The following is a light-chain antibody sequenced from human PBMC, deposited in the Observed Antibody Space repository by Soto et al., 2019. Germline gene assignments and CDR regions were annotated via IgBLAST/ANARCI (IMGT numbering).Light chain of an antibody. V-gene: IGKV3-15*01. CDR2: GAS. Sequence: EIVMTQSPATLSVSPGERATLSCRASQSVSSNLAWYQQKPGQAPRLLIYGASTRATGIPARFSGSGSGTVFTLTISSLQFEYFAVYYCKQYNNWPPRAWTFGQGTKVEIK. CDR3: KQYNNWPPRAWT. J-gene: IGKJ1*01. CDR1: QSVSSN.